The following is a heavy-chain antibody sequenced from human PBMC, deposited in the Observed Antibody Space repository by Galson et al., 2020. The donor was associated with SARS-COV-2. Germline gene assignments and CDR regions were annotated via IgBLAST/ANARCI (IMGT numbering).Heavy chain of an antibody. J-gene: IGHJ3*02. V-gene: IGHV4-31*03. Sequence: ASETLSLTCTVSGGSISSGGYYWSWIRQHPGKGLEWIGYIYYSGSTYYNPSLKSRVTISVDTSKNQFSLKLSSVTAADTAVYYCARGHYYDSAQAFDIWGQGTMVTVAS. D-gene: IGHD3-22*01. CDR3: ARGHYYDSAQAFDI. CDR1: GGSISSGGYY. CDR2: IYYSGST.